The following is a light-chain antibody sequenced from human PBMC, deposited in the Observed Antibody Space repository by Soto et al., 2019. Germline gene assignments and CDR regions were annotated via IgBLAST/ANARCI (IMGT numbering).Light chain of an antibody. CDR3: SSYTSSSTLVV. V-gene: IGLV2-14*01. Sequence: QSALTQPASVSGSPGQSITISCIGTSSDVGGYNYVSWYQHHPDKAPKVMIYEVSNRPSGVSNRFSGSKSGNTASLTISGLQAEDEADYYCSSYTSSSTLVVFGTGTQLTVL. CDR1: SSDVGGYNY. J-gene: IGLJ1*01. CDR2: EVS.